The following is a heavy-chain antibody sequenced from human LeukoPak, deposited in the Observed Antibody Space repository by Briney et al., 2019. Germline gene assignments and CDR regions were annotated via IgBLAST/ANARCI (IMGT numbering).Heavy chain of an antibody. V-gene: IGHV3-23*01. J-gene: IGHJ4*02. CDR3: AKDPGYYYDSSGYFDY. CDR2: ISGSSEYI. CDR1: GFTFSHSA. D-gene: IGHD3-22*01. Sequence: GGSLRLSCAASGFTFSHSAMSWVRQAPGKGLEWVSSISGSSEYIYYADSVKGRFTISRDNSKNTLYLQMNSLRAEDTAVYYCAKDPGYYYDSSGYFDYWGQGTLVTVSS.